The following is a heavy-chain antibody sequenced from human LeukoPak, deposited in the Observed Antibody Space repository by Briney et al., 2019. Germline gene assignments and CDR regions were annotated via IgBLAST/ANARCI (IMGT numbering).Heavy chain of an antibody. V-gene: IGHV1-69*01. J-gene: IGHJ4*02. D-gene: IGHD2-8*02. CDR1: GGTFSSSV. CDR2: IVPIFGTA. CDR3: ARARYCTATGCLVGNFDS. Sequence: ASVKVSCKTSGGTFSSSVISWVRQAPGQGLEWMGGIVPIFGTANYAQKFQDRVTITADESTTTAYMELSSLRSSDTAVYYCARARYCTATGCLVGNFDSWGRGTLVTVSS.